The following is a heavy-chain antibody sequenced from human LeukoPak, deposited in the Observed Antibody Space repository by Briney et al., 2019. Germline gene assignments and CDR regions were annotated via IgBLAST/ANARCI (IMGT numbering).Heavy chain of an antibody. V-gene: IGHV4-34*01. D-gene: IGHD3-10*01. J-gene: IGHJ4*02. CDR3: ARCRRITMVRGVIITGIYYFDY. CDR2: INHSGST. CDR1: GGSFRGYY. Sequence: PSETLSLTCAVYGGSFRGYYWSWIRQPPGKGLEWIGEINHSGSTNYNPSLKSRVTISVDTSKNQFSLKLSSVTAADTAVYYCARCRRITMVRGVIITGIYYFDYWGQGTLVTVSS.